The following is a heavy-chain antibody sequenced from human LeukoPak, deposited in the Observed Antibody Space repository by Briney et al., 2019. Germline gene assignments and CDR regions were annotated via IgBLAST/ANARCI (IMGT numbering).Heavy chain of an antibody. J-gene: IGHJ4*02. CDR2: INPSGGST. CDR3: ARDAAASSGYRWVYFDY. D-gene: IGHD3-22*01. V-gene: IGHV1-46*01. Sequence: ASVKVSCKASGYTFTSYYLHWVRQAPGQGLEWMGIINPSGGSTSYAQKFQGRVTMTRDTSTSTVYMELSSLRSEDTAVYYCARDAAASSGYRWVYFDYWGQGTLVTVSS. CDR1: GYTFTSYY.